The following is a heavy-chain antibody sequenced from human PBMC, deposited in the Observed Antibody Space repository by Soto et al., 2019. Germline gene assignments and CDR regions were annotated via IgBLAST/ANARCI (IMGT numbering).Heavy chain of an antibody. CDR3: AREYCSGRSCYSSCSDAFDI. V-gene: IGHV1-3*01. D-gene: IGHD2-15*01. Sequence: QVQLVQSGAEVKKPGASVKVSCKASGYTFTSYAMHWVRHAPGQRLEWMGWINAGNGNTKYSQKCQGRVTITRDTSASTAYMELSSLRSEDTAVYYCAREYCSGRSCYSSCSDAFDIWGQGPMVTVSS. CDR1: GYTFTSYA. J-gene: IGHJ3*02. CDR2: INAGNGNT.